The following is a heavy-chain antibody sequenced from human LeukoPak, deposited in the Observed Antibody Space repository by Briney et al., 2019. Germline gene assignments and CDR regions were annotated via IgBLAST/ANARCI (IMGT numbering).Heavy chain of an antibody. J-gene: IGHJ6*02. CDR1: GFTVSSNY. CDR2: IYSGGST. D-gene: IGHD3-10*01. CDR3: ARGLRGYGSGPEYYYYGMDV. Sequence: PGGSLRLSCAASGFTVSSNYKSWVRQAPGKGLEWVSVIYSGGSTYYADSVKGRFTISRDNSKNTLYLQMNSLRAEDTAVYYCARGLRGYGSGPEYYYYGMDVWGQGTTVTVSS. V-gene: IGHV3-66*01.